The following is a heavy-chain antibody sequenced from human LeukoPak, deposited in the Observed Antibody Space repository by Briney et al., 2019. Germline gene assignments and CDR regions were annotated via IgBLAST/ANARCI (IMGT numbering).Heavy chain of an antibody. CDR1: GFIFSSYS. J-gene: IGHJ4*02. Sequence: GSLRLSCAASGFIFSSYSMNWVRQAPGKGLEWVSYISTTGSTIYYADSVKGRFTISRDNAKNSLYLQMNSLRDEDTAVYYCARDRSSCGYYPFDYWGQGTLVTVSS. CDR2: ISTTGSTI. CDR3: ARDRSSCGYYPFDY. D-gene: IGHD3-22*01. V-gene: IGHV3-48*02.